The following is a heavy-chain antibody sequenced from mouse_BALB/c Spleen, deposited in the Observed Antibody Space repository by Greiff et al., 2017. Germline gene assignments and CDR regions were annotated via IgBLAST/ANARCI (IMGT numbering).Heavy chain of an antibody. CDR2: INPSNGGT. J-gene: IGHJ3*01. CDR3: TKVIYDGYYRFAY. V-gene: IGHV1S16*01. Sequence: QVQLQQSGAELVKPGASVKLSCKASGYTFTSYYMYWVKQRPGQGLEWIGEINPSNGGTNFNEKFKSKATLTVDKSSSTAYMQLSSLTSEDSAVYYCTKVIYDGYYRFAYWGQGTLVTVSA. CDR1: GYTFTSYY. D-gene: IGHD2-3*01.